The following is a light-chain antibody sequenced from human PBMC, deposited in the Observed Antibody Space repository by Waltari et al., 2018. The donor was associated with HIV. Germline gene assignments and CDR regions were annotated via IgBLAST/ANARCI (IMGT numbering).Light chain of an antibody. V-gene: IGLV1-51*01. CDR1: SSNLGNAF. J-gene: IGLJ2*01. Sequence: QSVLTQPPSVSAAPGQKVAISCSVSSSNLGNAFVSCYQHVPGSAPKLLIYDNDKRPSGIPDRFSGSKSGTSATLDITGLQTGDGADYYCGTWDRSMDGGVFGGGTKLTVL. CDR3: GTWDRSMDGGV. CDR2: DND.